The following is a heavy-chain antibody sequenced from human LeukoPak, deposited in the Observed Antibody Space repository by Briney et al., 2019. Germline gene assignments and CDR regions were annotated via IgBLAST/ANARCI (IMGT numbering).Heavy chain of an antibody. Sequence: SETLSLTCTVAGGSISSYCWNWIRQPAGEGLEWIGRIYTSRSTNYNPSLKSRVTMSVDTSKNQFSLKLSSVTAADTAVYYCARGYYFDYWGQGTLVTVSS. CDR3: ARGYYFDY. V-gene: IGHV4-4*07. CDR2: IYTSRST. J-gene: IGHJ4*02. CDR1: GGSISSYC.